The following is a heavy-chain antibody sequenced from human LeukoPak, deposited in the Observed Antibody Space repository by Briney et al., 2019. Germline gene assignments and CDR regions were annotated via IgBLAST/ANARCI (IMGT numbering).Heavy chain of an antibody. Sequence: PGGSLRLSCAASGFTFGSYWMSWVRQAPGKRLEWVATIKEDGSDKYYVDSVEGRLTISRDNVKNSVYLQMNSLRAEDTAVYYCAREKNLGTWGQGTLVTVSS. D-gene: IGHD1-14*01. CDR3: AREKNLGT. CDR2: IKEDGSDK. V-gene: IGHV3-7*05. J-gene: IGHJ4*02. CDR1: GFTFGSYW.